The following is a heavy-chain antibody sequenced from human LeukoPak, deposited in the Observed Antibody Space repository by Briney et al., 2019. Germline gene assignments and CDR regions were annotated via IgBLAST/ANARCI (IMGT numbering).Heavy chain of an antibody. CDR1: GFTVSGNY. Sequence: PGGSLRLSCAASGFTVSGNYMSWVRQAPGKGLEWVSVIYSGGSTYYADSVKGRFTISRDNSKNTLYLQMNSLRAEDTAVYYCARDLYDSSGMADYWGQGTLVTVSS. CDR2: IYSGGST. J-gene: IGHJ4*02. V-gene: IGHV3-66*01. D-gene: IGHD3-22*01. CDR3: ARDLYDSSGMADY.